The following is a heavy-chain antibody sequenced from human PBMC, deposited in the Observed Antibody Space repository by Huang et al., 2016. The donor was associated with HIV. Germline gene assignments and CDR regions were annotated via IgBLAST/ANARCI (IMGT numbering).Heavy chain of an antibody. J-gene: IGHJ4*02. Sequence: VQLVQSGAEVKKPGESLKISCKGSGYSFSSYWIAWVRQMPGKGLEWMGIIFPDDSDTTYRPSFEGQAIISADKSIGTAYLQWSSLKASDTAMYYCARRFSSSSGYFDYWGQGSLVTVSS. V-gene: IGHV5-51*01. D-gene: IGHD6-6*01. CDR3: ARRFSSSSGYFDY. CDR1: GYSFSSYW. CDR2: IFPDDSDT.